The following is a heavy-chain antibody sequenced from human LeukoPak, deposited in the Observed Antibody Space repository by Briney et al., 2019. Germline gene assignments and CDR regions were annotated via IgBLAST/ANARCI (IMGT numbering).Heavy chain of an antibody. CDR2: IYYSGST. V-gene: IGHV4-59*01. Sequence: SETLSLTCTVSGGSISSYYWSWIRQPPGKGLEWIGYIYYSGSTSYNPSLKSRVTISVDTSKNQFSLKLSSVTAADTAVYYCARDRYSSGWDPHFDYWGQGTLVTVSS. J-gene: IGHJ4*02. CDR3: ARDRYSSGWDPHFDY. D-gene: IGHD6-19*01. CDR1: GGSISSYY.